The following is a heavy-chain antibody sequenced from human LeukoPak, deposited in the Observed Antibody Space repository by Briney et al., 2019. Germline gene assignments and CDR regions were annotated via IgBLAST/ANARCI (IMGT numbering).Heavy chain of an antibody. Sequence: GGSLRLSCAASGFTFSDYYMSWIRQAPGKGLEWVSYISSSSSYTNYADSVKGRFTISRDNAKNSLYLQMNSLRAEDTAVYYCAGVRKYSSGWYDAFDIWGQGTMVTVSS. V-gene: IGHV3-11*05. D-gene: IGHD6-19*01. CDR2: ISSSSSYT. J-gene: IGHJ3*02. CDR3: AGVRKYSSGWYDAFDI. CDR1: GFTFSDYY.